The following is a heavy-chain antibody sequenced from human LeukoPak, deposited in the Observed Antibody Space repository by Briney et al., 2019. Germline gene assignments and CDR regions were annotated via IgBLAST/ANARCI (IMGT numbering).Heavy chain of an antibody. CDR3: ARDCSGGSCYWVH. CDR2: INPNSGGT. V-gene: IGHV1-2*02. D-gene: IGHD2-15*01. Sequence: ASVTVSCKASGYTFTGYYMHWVRQAPGQGLEWMGWINPNSGGTNYAQKFQGRVTMTRDTSISTAYMELSRLRSDDTAVYYCARDCSGGSCYWVHWGQGTLVTVSS. CDR1: GYTFTGYY. J-gene: IGHJ4*02.